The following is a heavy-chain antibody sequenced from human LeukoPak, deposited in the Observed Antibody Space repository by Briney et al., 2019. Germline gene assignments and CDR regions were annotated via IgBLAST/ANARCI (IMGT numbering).Heavy chain of an antibody. CDR2: SYTSGST. J-gene: IGHJ5*02. Sequence: SETLSLTCTVSGGSISSGSYYWSWIRQPAGKGLEWIGRSYTSGSTNYNPSLKSRVTISVDTSKNQFSLKLSSVTAADTAVYYCARSPEGSKFLPPQYNWFDPWGQGTLVTVSS. D-gene: IGHD2/OR15-2a*01. CDR1: GGSISSGSYY. V-gene: IGHV4-61*02. CDR3: ARSPEGSKFLPPQYNWFDP.